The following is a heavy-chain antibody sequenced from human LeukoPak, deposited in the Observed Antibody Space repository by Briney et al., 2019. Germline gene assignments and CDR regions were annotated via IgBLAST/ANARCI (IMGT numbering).Heavy chain of an antibody. CDR3: ARGGRVVPAAMGLRYWYFDL. J-gene: IGHJ2*01. Sequence: ASVKVSCKASGYTFTSYDSNWVRQATGQGLEWMGWMNPNSGNTGYAQKFQGRVTITRNTSISTAYMELSSLRSEDTAVYYCARGGRVVPAAMGLRYWYFDLWGRGTLVTVSS. D-gene: IGHD2-2*01. V-gene: IGHV1-8*03. CDR1: GYTFTSYD. CDR2: MNPNSGNT.